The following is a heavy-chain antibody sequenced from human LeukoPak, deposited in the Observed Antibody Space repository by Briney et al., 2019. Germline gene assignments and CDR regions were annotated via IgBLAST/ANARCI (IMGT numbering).Heavy chain of an antibody. Sequence: GGSLRLSCAASGFTFCSYGMHWVRQAPGKGLEWVAVISYDGSNKYYADSVKGRFTISRDNSKNTLYLQMNSLRAEDTAVYYCAKDIVNWGQGTLVTVSS. CDR2: ISYDGSNK. V-gene: IGHV3-30*18. J-gene: IGHJ4*02. D-gene: IGHD1-26*01. CDR3: AKDIVN. CDR1: GFTFCSYG.